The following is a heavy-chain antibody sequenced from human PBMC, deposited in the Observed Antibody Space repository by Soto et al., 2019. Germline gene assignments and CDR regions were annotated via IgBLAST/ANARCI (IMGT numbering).Heavy chain of an antibody. Sequence: SETLSLTCAVYGGSFSGYYWSWIRQPPGKGLEWIGEINHSESTNYNPSLKSRVTISVDTSKNQFSRKLSPVTAADTAVYHCARSSNYEYYYYMDVWGKGTTVTVSS. V-gene: IGHV4-34*01. D-gene: IGHD4-4*01. J-gene: IGHJ6*03. CDR1: GGSFSGYY. CDR3: ARSSNYEYYYYMDV. CDR2: INHSEST.